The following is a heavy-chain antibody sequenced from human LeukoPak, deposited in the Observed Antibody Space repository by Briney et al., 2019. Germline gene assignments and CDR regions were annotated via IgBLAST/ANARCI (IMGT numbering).Heavy chain of an antibody. Sequence: ASVKVSCKASGYTFTSYDINWVRQATGQGLEWMGWMNPNSGNTGYAQKFQGRVTMTRNTSISTAYMELSSLRSEDTAVYYCARGLDYGDYRDYYYGMDVWGQGTTVTVSS. CDR1: GYTFTSYD. CDR2: MNPNSGNT. J-gene: IGHJ6*02. CDR3: ARGLDYGDYRDYYYGMDV. V-gene: IGHV1-8*01. D-gene: IGHD4-17*01.